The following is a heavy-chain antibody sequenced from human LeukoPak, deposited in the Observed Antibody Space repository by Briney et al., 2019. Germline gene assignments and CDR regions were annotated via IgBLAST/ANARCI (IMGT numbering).Heavy chain of an antibody. Sequence: SVKVSCKASGGTFSSYAISWVRQAPGQGGEWMGGIIPIFGTANYAQKFQGRVTITTDESTSTAYMELSSLSSEDTAVYYCTRDRGNWFDPWGQGTLVTVSS. D-gene: IGHD3-10*01. V-gene: IGHV1-69*05. J-gene: IGHJ5*02. CDR3: TRDRGNWFDP. CDR2: IIPIFGTA. CDR1: GGTFSSYA.